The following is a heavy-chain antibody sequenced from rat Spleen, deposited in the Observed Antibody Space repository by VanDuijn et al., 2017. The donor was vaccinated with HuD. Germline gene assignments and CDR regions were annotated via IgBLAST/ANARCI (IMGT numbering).Heavy chain of an antibody. CDR2: ISYEGSST. CDR3: ARGLPCYRGVMDA. V-gene: IGHV5-22*01. Sequence: EVQLVESGGGLVQPGRSLKLSCAASGFTFSDYYMAWVRQAPKKGLEWVASISYEGSSTYYGDSVKGRFTISRDNTKTTLYLQMDSLRSEDTATYYCARGLPCYRGVMDAWGQGASVTVSS. D-gene: IGHD1-4*01. J-gene: IGHJ4*01. CDR1: GFTFSDYY.